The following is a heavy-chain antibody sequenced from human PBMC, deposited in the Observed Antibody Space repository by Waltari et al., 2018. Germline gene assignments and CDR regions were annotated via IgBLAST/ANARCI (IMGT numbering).Heavy chain of an antibody. J-gene: IGHJ6*02. CDR3: ARHSPRDYYYGMDV. CDR1: GYSFTSYW. Sequence: EVQLVQSGAEVKKPGESLKISCKGSGYSFTSYWIGWVRQMPGKGLEWMGIFHPGDSYTSYSPSCQGQVTISADKSISTAYLQWSSLNASDTAMYYCARHSPRDYYYGMDVWGQGTTVTVSS. V-gene: IGHV5-51*01. CDR2: FHPGDSYT.